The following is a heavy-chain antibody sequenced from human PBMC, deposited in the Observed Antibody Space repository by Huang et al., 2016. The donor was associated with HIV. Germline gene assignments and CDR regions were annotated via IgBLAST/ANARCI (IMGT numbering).Heavy chain of an antibody. D-gene: IGHD6-19*01. V-gene: IGHV4-59*02. CDR2: VYDSGTT. CDR1: GAAVSSHY. CDR3: VRDQGRLAVGGIDNWFDP. J-gene: IGHJ5*02. Sequence: QVRLQESGPGLVKPSETLSLSCTVSGAAVSSHYWGWIRHPPGKGLEWIGTVYDSGTTKHNPRLKSRITISVDTSKNGFSLNITSVSAADTAMYFCVRDQGRLAVGGIDNWFDPWGQGALVTVSS.